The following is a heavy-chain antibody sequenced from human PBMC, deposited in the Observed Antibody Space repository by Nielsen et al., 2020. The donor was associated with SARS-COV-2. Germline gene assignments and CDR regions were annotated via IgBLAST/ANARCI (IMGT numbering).Heavy chain of an antibody. CDR1: GGSFSGYY. CDR2: INHSGST. D-gene: IGHD1-1*01. V-gene: IGHV4-34*01. CDR3: AREIATGTTRWFDP. Sequence: SETLSLTCAVYGGSFSGYYWSWIRQPPGKGLEWIGEINHSGSTNYNPSLKSRVTISVDTSKNQFSLKLSSVTAADTAVYYCAREIATGTTRWFDPWGQGTLVTVSS. J-gene: IGHJ5*02.